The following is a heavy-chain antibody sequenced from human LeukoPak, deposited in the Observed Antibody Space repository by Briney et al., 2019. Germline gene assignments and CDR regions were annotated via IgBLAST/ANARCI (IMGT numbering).Heavy chain of an antibody. V-gene: IGHV4-39*01. CDR2: IYYSGST. CDR1: GGSISSSSYY. CDR3: ARGRAYYDSSGYYSGDY. Sequence: PSETLSLTCTVSGGSISSSSYYWGWIRQPPGKGLEWIGSIYYSGSTYYNPSLKSRVTISVDTSKNQFSLKLSSVTAADTAVYYCARGRAYYDSSGYYSGDYWGQGTLVTVS. J-gene: IGHJ4*02. D-gene: IGHD3-22*01.